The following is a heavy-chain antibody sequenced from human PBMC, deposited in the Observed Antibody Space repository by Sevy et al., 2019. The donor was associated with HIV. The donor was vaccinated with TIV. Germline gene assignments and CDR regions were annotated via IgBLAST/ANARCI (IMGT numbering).Heavy chain of an antibody. CDR3: ARDRGIAVAGTFYYYYGMDV. CDR2: ISSSGSTI. J-gene: IGHJ6*02. CDR1: GFTFSSYE. D-gene: IGHD6-19*01. V-gene: IGHV3-48*03. Sequence: GGSLRLSCAASGFTFSSYEMNWVRQAPGKGLEWVSYISSSGSTIYYAASVKGRFTISRDNAKNSLYLQMNSLRAEDTAVYYCARDRGIAVAGTFYYYYGMDVWGQGTTVTVSS.